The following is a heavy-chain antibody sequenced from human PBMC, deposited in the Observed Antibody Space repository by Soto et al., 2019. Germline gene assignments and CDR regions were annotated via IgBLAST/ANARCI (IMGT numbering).Heavy chain of an antibody. Sequence: SETLSLTCTVSGGSISSYYWSWIRQPPGKGLEWIGYIYYSGSTNYNPSLKSRVTISVDTSKNQFSLKLSSVTAADTAVYYCARSGDGIAVDYWGQGALVTVSS. CDR2: IYYSGST. CDR1: GGSISSYY. D-gene: IGHD6-13*01. J-gene: IGHJ4*02. CDR3: ARSGDGIAVDY. V-gene: IGHV4-59*01.